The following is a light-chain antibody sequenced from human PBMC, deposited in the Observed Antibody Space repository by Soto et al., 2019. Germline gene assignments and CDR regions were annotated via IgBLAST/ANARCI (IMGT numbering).Light chain of an antibody. CDR3: RTSDNSQSVLYV. CDR1: SSDIGSNY. J-gene: IGLJ1*01. V-gene: IGLV1-51*01. CDR2: DNH. Sequence: QSVLTQPPSVSAAPGQKVTISCSGRSSDIGSNYVSWYQHLPGTAPKLLIYDNHKRPSGIPDRISGSKSGTSATLAITGLQTADEADYYCRTSDNSQSVLYVFGPGTKLTVL.